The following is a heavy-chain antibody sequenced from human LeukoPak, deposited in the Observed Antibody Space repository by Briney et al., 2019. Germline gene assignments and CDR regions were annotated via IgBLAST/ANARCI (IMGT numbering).Heavy chain of an antibody. J-gene: IGHJ4*02. V-gene: IGHV3-48*04. CDR3: ASEIYYYGSGSRDY. Sequence: GGSLRLSCAASGFTFSSYSMNWVRQAPGKGLEWVSYISSSSSTIYYADSVKGRFTISRDNAKNSLYLQMNSLRAEDTAVYYCASEIYYYGSGSRDYWGQGTLVTVSS. D-gene: IGHD3-10*01. CDR2: ISSSSSTI. CDR1: GFTFSSYS.